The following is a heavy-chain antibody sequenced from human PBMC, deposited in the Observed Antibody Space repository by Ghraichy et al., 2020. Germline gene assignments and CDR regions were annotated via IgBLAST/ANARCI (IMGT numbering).Heavy chain of an antibody. Sequence: GGSLRLSCAASGFTFSSYAMSWVRQAPGKGLEWVSAISGSGGSTYYADSVKGRFTISRDNSKNTLYLQMNSLRAEDTAVYYCAKVKSKGGIAAPLGYWGQGNLVTVSS. D-gene: IGHD6-13*01. CDR3: AKVKSKGGIAAPLGY. V-gene: IGHV3-23*01. CDR2: ISGSGGST. CDR1: GFTFSSYA. J-gene: IGHJ4*02.